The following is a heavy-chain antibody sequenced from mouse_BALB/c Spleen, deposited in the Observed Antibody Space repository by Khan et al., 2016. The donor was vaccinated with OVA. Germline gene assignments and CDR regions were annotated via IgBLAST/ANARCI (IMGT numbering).Heavy chain of an antibody. J-gene: IGHJ2*01. CDR1: GYTFTSYT. V-gene: IGHV1-4*01. Sequence: QVQLQQSGAELARPGASVKMSCKASGYTFTSYTMHWVKQRPGQALECIGYIDPSSGYTNYNQKFRDKSTLTADKSSSTAYIQLSSLTSEDSAVPYCARSAIYGGSSYFDYWGPGTTLTVSS. D-gene: IGHD1-1*01. CDR3: ARSAIYGGSSYFDY. CDR2: IDPSSGYT.